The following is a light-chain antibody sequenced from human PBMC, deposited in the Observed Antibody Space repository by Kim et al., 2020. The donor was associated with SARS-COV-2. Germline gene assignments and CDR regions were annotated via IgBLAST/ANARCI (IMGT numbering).Light chain of an antibody. CDR3: MQSLQTPLT. CDR1: QSLLHNNGYNY. Sequence: DIVMTQSPLSLPVTPGEPASISCRSSQSLLHNNGYNYLDWYLQKPGQSPQLLIYLGSNRASGVPDRFSGSGSGTDFTLKISRVEPEDVGVYYCMQSLQTPLTFGGGTKVDIK. J-gene: IGKJ4*01. V-gene: IGKV2-28*01. CDR2: LGS.